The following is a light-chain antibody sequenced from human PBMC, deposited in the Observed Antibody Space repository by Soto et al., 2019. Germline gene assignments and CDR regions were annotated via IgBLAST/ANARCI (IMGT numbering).Light chain of an antibody. V-gene: IGLV2-14*03. CDR1: SSDVGGYNY. CDR2: DDS. Sequence: QSALTQPASVSGSPGQSIAISCTGTSSDVGGYNYVSWYQQHPGKAPKLMIYDDSSRPSGVSNRFSGSKSGNTASLTISGLQAGDEADYYCSSYTSSTTEVFGTGTKLTVL. CDR3: SSYTSSTTEV. J-gene: IGLJ1*01.